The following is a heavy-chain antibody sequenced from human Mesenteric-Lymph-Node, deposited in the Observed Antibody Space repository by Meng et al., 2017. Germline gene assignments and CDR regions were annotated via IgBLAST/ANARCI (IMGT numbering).Heavy chain of an antibody. Sequence: GESLKISCAASGFTFSSYAMHWVRQAPGKGLEWVAVISYDGSNKYYADSVKGRFTISRDNSKNTLYLQMNSLRAEDTAVYYCARDYKGNSVCCYYYYYGMDVWGQGTTVTVSS. D-gene: IGHD4-23*01. CDR2: ISYDGSNK. J-gene: IGHJ6*02. CDR3: ARDYKGNSVCCYYYYYGMDV. V-gene: IGHV3-30*01. CDR1: GFTFSSYA.